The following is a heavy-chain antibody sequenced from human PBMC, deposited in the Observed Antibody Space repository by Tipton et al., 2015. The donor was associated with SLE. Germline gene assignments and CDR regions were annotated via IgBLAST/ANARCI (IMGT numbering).Heavy chain of an antibody. Sequence: LRLSCTVSGDSITSGGYYWGWIRQPAGMGLEWIGHIYNSGSATYNPSLKSRVAISVDTSKNQFSLKLSSVTAADTAVYYCARLQWLSGFDLWGQGTMVTVSS. V-gene: IGHV4-61*09. CDR1: GDSITSGGYY. J-gene: IGHJ3*01. CDR2: IYNSGSA. D-gene: IGHD6-19*01. CDR3: ARLQWLSGFDL.